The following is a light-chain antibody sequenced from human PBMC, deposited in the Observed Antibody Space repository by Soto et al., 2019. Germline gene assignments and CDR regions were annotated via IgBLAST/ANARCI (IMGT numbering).Light chain of an antibody. V-gene: IGKV3-11*01. Sequence: EIVLTQSPATLSLSPGERATLSCRASQSVSSYLAWYQQKPGQAPRLLIYDASNRATGIPARFSGSGSGTAFTLTHSSLEPEDFAVYYCQQRSNWPQVTFGQGTRLEIK. J-gene: IGKJ5*01. CDR1: QSVSSY. CDR2: DAS. CDR3: QQRSNWPQVT.